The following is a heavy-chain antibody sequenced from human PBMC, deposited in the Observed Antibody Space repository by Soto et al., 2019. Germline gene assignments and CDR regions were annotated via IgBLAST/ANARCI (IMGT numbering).Heavy chain of an antibody. CDR1: GFTFSSYW. CDR3: ARGGYNRNYYYYGMDV. Sequence: EVQLVESGGGLVQPGGSLRLSCAASGFTFSSYWMSWVRQAPGKGLEWVANIKQDGSEKYYVDSVKGRFTISRDNAKNSLLLQMNSLRAEDTAVYYCARGGYNRNYYYYGMDVWGQGTTVTVSS. CDR2: IKQDGSEK. V-gene: IGHV3-7*04. D-gene: IGHD1-20*01. J-gene: IGHJ6*02.